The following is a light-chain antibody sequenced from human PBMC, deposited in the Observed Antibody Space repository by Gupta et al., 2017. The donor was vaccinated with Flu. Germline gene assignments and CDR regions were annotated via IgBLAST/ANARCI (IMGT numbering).Light chain of an antibody. CDR2: SNN. Sequence: QSVLTQPPSASGTPGQRVTISCSGSSSNIGRNTVNWYQQLPGAAPNLLIYSNNKRPSGGPDRFSGSKSGTSAALAISGLQAEEEADYYCASWDDSLNGRGVFGGGTKLTVL. V-gene: IGLV1-44*01. CDR1: SSNIGRNT. J-gene: IGLJ3*02. CDR3: ASWDDSLNGRGV.